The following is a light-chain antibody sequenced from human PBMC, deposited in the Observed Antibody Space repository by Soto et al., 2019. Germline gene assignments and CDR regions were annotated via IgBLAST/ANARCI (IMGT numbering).Light chain of an antibody. J-gene: IGLJ1*01. CDR3: SSYTSSSTNYV. V-gene: IGLV2-14*01. CDR2: EVS. Sequence: QSALTQPASVSGSPGQSITISCTGTSSDVGGYKNVSWYQQHPGKAPKLMIYEVSNRPSGVSNRFSGSKSGNTASLTISGLQAEDEADYYCSSYTSSSTNYVFGTGTKLTVL. CDR1: SSDVGGYKN.